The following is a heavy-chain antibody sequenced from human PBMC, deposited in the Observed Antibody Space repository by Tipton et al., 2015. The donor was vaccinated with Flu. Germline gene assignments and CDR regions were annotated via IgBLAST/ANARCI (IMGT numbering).Heavy chain of an antibody. V-gene: IGHV1-2*06. Sequence: QLVQSGAEVKKPGASVKVSCKASGYTFTGYYMHWVRQAPGQGLEWMGRIDPNSGGTNYAQKFQGRVTMTRDTSISTAYMELSSLRSDDTATYYCARATVATWDAFDIWGQGTIVTVSS. CDR3: ARATVATWDAFDI. CDR1: GYTFTGYY. D-gene: IGHD4-17*01. J-gene: IGHJ3*02. CDR2: IDPNSGGT.